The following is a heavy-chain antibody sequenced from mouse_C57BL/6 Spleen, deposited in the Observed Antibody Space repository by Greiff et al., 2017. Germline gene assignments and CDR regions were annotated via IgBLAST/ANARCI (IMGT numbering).Heavy chain of an antibody. D-gene: IGHD1-1*01. Sequence: QVQLQQSGAELVRPGASVTLSCKASGYTFTDYEMHWVKQTPVHGLEWIGAIDPETGGTAYNQKFKGKAILTADKPSSTAYMELRSLTSEDSAVYYCTPITTVVATRYFDVWGTGTTVTVSS. CDR3: TPITTVVATRYFDV. J-gene: IGHJ1*03. V-gene: IGHV1-15*01. CDR1: GYTFTDYE. CDR2: IDPETGGT.